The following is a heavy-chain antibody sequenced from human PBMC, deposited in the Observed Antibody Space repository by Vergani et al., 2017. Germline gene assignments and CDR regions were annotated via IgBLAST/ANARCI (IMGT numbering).Heavy chain of an antibody. CDR1: GFTFSSYA. J-gene: IGHJ4*02. D-gene: IGHD5-24*01. V-gene: IGHV3-30-3*01. Sequence: QVQLVESGGGVVQPGRSLRLSCAASGFTFSSYAMHWVRQAPGKGLEWVAVISYDGSNKYYADSAKGRFTISRDNSKNTLYLQMNSLRAEDTAVYYCARFGEMATIPGLDYWGQGTLVTVSS. CDR2: ISYDGSNK. CDR3: ARFGEMATIPGLDY.